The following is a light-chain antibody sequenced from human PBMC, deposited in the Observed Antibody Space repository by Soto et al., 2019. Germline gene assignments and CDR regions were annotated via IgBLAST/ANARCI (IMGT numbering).Light chain of an antibody. V-gene: IGKV3-15*01. Sequence: EIVMTQSPATLSVSPGERVTLSRRASQSVSSRLAWYHQKPGQSPRLLIYGASTRATGIPARFSGSGSGTEFTLSISSLQPDDFATYYCQHYNVYPWTFGQGTKVDI. CDR2: GAS. CDR1: QSVSSR. J-gene: IGKJ1*01. CDR3: QHYNVYPWT.